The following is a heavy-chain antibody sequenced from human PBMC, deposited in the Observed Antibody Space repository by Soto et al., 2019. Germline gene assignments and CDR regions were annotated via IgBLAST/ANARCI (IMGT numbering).Heavy chain of an antibody. CDR2: ISAYNGNT. J-gene: IGHJ4*02. Sequence: QVQLVQSGAEVKKPGASVKVSCKASGYTFASYAISWMRQAPGQGLEWMGWISAYNGNTNYAQKLQGRVTMTTDTSTSTAXMXLRSXRSXXTAVXXCARDPPPPDYWGQGTLVTVSS. CDR1: GYTFASYA. V-gene: IGHV1-18*01. CDR3: ARDPPPPDY.